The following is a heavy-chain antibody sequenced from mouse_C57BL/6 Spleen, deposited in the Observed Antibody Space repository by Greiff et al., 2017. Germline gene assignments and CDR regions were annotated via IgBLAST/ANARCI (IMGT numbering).Heavy chain of an antibody. D-gene: IGHD1-1*01. Sequence: EVQLQQSGPELVKPGASVKMSCKASGYTFTDYNMHWVKQSPGKSLEWIGYINPNNGGTSYNQKFKGKATLTVNKSSSTAYMELRSLTSEDSAVYYCEGYAYDNGSRPLDMDYWGQGTSVTVSS. V-gene: IGHV1-22*01. CDR2: INPNNGGT. CDR1: GYTFTDYN. J-gene: IGHJ4*01. CDR3: EGYAYDNGSRPLDMDY.